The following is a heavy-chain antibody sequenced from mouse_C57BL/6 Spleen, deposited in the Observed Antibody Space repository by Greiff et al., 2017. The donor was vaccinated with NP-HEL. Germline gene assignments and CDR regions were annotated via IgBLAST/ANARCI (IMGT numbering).Heavy chain of an antibody. CDR3: AGLFITTVVATSYFDY. D-gene: IGHD1-1*01. CDR2: IHPSDSDT. J-gene: IGHJ2*01. CDR1: GYTFTSYW. Sequence: VQLQQPGAELVKPGASVKVSCKASGYTFTSYWMHWVKQRPGQGLEWIGRIHPSDSDTNYNQKFKGKATLTVDKSSSTAYMQLSSLTSEDSAVYYCAGLFITTVVATSYFDYWGQGTTLTVSS. V-gene: IGHV1-74*01.